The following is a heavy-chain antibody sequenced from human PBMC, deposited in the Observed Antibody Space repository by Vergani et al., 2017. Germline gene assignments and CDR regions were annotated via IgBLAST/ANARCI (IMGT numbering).Heavy chain of an antibody. J-gene: IGHJ3*02. D-gene: IGHD2-21*02. CDR3: ARNPYCGGDCYSDAFDI. CDR1: GGSISSYY. CDR2: IYDSGST. V-gene: IGHV4-59*01. Sequence: QVQLQESGPGLVKPSETLSLTCTVSGGSISSYYWSWIRQPPGKGLEWIGYIYDSGSTNYNPSLKSRVTISVDTSKNQFSLKLSSVTAADTAVYYCARNPYCGGDCYSDAFDIWGRGTMVTVYS.